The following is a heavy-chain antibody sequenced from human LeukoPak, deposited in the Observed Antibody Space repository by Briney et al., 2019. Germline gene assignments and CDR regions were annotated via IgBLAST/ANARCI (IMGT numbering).Heavy chain of an antibody. CDR3: VSGNDYGDYPGGY. J-gene: IGHJ4*02. Sequence: GGSLRLSCAASGLTFSGYSMNWVRQAPGKGLEYVSSITSSSSYIYYADSVKGRFTISRDNAKNSLYLQMNSLRADDTAVYYCVSGNDYGDYPGGYWGQGALVTVSS. CDR2: ITSSSSYI. V-gene: IGHV3-21*01. D-gene: IGHD4-17*01. CDR1: GLTFSGYS.